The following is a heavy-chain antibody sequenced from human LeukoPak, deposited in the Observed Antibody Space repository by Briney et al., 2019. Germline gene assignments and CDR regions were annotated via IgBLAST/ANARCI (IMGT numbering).Heavy chain of an antibody. CDR3: ARDPNWNDGYFDY. J-gene: IGHJ4*02. V-gene: IGHV3-11*01. CDR2: ITSSGTFI. CDR1: GFTFSDYY. D-gene: IGHD1-1*01. Sequence: GGSLRLSCAASGFTFSDYYMNWIRQAPGKGLEWISYITSSGTFIYYADSVKGRFTISRDNAKNSLYLQMNSLRADDTAVYYCARDPNWNDGYFDYWGQGTLVTVSS.